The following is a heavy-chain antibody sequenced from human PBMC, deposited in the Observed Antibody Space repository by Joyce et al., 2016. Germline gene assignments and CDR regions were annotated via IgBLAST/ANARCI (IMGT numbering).Heavy chain of an antibody. Sequence: QVQLQESGPGLVKPSDTLSLTCSVSGYSISSDNWWGWIRQPPGKGLEWIGQIHYSGSTYYYPSLKSRVPMSPDTSKNQFSLTLSSVTAVDTAIYYCARIAGTTPYDAFDIWGQGTLVTVSS. V-gene: IGHV4-28*01. CDR2: IHYSGST. D-gene: IGHD1-7*01. CDR3: ARIAGTTPYDAFDI. CDR1: GYSISSDNW. J-gene: IGHJ3*02.